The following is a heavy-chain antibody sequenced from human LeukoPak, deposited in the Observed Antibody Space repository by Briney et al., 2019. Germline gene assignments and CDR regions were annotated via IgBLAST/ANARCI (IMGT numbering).Heavy chain of an antibody. Sequence: SETLSLTCTVSGGSISSSSYYWGWIRQPPGKGLEWIGSIYYSGSTYYNPSLKSRVTISVDTSKNQFSLKLSSVTAADTAVYYCARHLVDNVSGRPYYFDYWGQGTLVTVSS. CDR3: ARHLVDNVSGRPYYFDY. J-gene: IGHJ4*02. CDR2: IYYSGST. D-gene: IGHD3-10*01. V-gene: IGHV4-39*01. CDR1: GGSISSSSYY.